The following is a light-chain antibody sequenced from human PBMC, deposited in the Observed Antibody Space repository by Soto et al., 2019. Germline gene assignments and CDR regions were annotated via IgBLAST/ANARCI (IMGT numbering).Light chain of an antibody. Sequence: QSVLTQPASVSGSPGQSITISCTGTSSDVGGYNYVSWYQQHPGKAPKLMIYEVSNRPSGGSNRFSGSKSGNTASLTISGLQAEDEADYYCSSYTSSFYVFGTGTKVTVL. J-gene: IGLJ1*01. CDR3: SSYTSSFYV. V-gene: IGLV2-14*01. CDR1: SSDVGGYNY. CDR2: EVS.